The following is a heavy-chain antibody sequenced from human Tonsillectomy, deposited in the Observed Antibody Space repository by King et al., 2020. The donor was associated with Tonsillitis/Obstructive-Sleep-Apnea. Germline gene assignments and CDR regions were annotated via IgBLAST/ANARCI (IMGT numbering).Heavy chain of an antibody. CDR3: AGGSVDYMDV. CDR2: RNHSGRT. J-gene: IGHJ6*03. CDR1: GGSFRGYY. V-gene: IGHV4-34*01. Sequence: VQLQQWGAGLLKPSETLSLTCADYGGSFRGYYWSWICQLPGKGLEGIGERNHSGRTNYNPSLKSRGSISVETSRNQFSLKLSSVTAADTAVYFCAGGSVDYMDVWGKGTTVTVSS.